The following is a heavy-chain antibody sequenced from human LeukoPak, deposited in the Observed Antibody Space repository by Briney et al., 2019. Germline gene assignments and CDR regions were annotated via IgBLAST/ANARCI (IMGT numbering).Heavy chain of an antibody. CDR3: AKGDSSGNWFDA. CDR1: GFTFNDYA. V-gene: IGHV3-23*01. CDR2: VSDIGNST. D-gene: IGHD6-19*01. J-gene: IGHJ5*02. Sequence: GGSLRLSCAASGFTFNDYAMSWVRQSPATGLEWVSAVSDIGNSTFYADALMGRFTNSRDNSKNTLFLQMNDLRIDDTAVYYCAKGDSSGNWFDAWGQGTLVSVSS.